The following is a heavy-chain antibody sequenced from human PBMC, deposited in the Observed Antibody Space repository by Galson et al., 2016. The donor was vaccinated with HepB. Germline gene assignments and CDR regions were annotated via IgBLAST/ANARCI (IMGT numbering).Heavy chain of an antibody. D-gene: IGHD6-6*01. CDR1: GGSISTSTYY. V-gene: IGHV4-39*01. CDR2: IYYSGGT. CDR3: ARHFSSSSIFYGNWFDP. Sequence: ETLSLTCTVSGGSISTSTYYWGWIRQPPGKGLEWIGSIYYSGGTYYNPSLKSRVTISVDTSKNQFSLNLSCVTAADTAVYYCARHFSSSSIFYGNWFDPWGQGTLVTVSS. J-gene: IGHJ5*02.